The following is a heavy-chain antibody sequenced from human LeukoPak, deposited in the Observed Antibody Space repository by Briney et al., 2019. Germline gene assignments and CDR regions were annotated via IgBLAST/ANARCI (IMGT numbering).Heavy chain of an antibody. CDR3: ATGRDTSSPFEY. Sequence: ASVKVSCKASAYALSRYVITWVRQAPGQGLEWMGWLRVYSSNTKYEQKFQDRVTMTADISTSTAYMDLRSLRSDDTAVYYCATGRDTSSPFEYWGQGTLVTVSS. J-gene: IGHJ4*02. V-gene: IGHV1-18*01. CDR1: AYALSRYV. CDR2: LRVYSSNT. D-gene: IGHD6-6*01.